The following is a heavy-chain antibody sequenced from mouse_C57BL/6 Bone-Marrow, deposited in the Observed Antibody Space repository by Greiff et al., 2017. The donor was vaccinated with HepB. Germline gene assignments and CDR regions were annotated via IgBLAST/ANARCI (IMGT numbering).Heavy chain of an antibody. Sequence: QVQLQQPGAELVKPGASVKLSCKASGYTFTTYPIEWMKQNHGKSLEWIGNFHPYNDDTKYNEKFKGKATLTVEKSSSTVYLELSRLTSDDSAVYYCARPGSSYGWYFDVWGTGTTVTVSS. D-gene: IGHD1-1*01. CDR3: ARPGSSYGWYFDV. CDR1: GYTFTTYP. J-gene: IGHJ1*03. V-gene: IGHV1-47*01. CDR2: FHPYNDDT.